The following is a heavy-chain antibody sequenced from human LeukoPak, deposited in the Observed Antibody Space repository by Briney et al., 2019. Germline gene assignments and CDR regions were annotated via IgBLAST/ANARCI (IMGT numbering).Heavy chain of an antibody. V-gene: IGHV1-2*02. CDR3: ARDRKTDYCSGGSCYLFDY. Sequence: ASVKVSCKASGYTFTGYYMHWVRQAPGQGLGWMGWINPNSGGTNYAQKFQGRVTMTRGTSISTAYMELSRLRSDDTAVYYCARDRKTDYCSGGSCYLFDYWGQGTLVTVSS. D-gene: IGHD2-15*01. CDR1: GYTFTGYY. J-gene: IGHJ4*02. CDR2: INPNSGGT.